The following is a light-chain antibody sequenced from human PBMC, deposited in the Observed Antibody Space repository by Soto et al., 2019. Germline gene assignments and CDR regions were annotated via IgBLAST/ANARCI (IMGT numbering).Light chain of an antibody. CDR1: SSDVGGYNY. V-gene: IGLV2-14*01. CDR2: DVS. Sequence: QSALTQPASVSGSPGQSITISCTGTSSDVGGYNYVSWYQQHPGKAPKLIIYDVSNRPSGVSNRFSGSESGNTASLTISGIQAEDEADYYCSSYTSSSTLDVVFGGGTKLTVL. CDR3: SSYTSSSTLDVV. J-gene: IGLJ2*01.